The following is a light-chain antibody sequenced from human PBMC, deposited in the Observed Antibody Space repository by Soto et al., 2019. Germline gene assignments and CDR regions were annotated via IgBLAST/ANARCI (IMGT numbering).Light chain of an antibody. CDR3: QQRSTWLYT. CDR1: QDVSIF. V-gene: IGKV3-11*02. J-gene: IGKJ2*01. Sequence: EILLAQSPATLSLSPGERATLSCKASQDVSIFLAWYQQKPGQAPRLLIHDASNRATVVPARFSGSGSGRDFTLTITSLEPEDFAVYYCQQRSTWLYTFGQGTKLEV. CDR2: DAS.